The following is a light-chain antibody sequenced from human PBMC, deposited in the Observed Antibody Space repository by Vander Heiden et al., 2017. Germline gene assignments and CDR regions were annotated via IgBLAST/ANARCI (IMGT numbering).Light chain of an antibody. V-gene: IGLV1-44*01. CDR3: SAWDKWPHV. CDR2: TNH. Sequence: QSALSQPPSASGTPAQRVPIPCSGSDSHMGHNTENWYQQVPGTAPKLLNNTNHQRPSGVPFRFSGSNSGTSASMAIIGLQSEDEADYYCSAWDKWPHVFGTGTKVTV. CDR1: DSHMGHNT. J-gene: IGLJ1*01.